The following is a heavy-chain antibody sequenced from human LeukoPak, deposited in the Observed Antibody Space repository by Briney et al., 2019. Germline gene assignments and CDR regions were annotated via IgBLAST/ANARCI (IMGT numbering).Heavy chain of an antibody. CDR3: ARLAGWDYYYMDV. CDR1: GDTFSSYA. CDR2: FIPMFGTA. D-gene: IGHD6-19*01. V-gene: IGHV1-69*05. J-gene: IGHJ6*03. Sequence: SVKVSCKASGDTFSSYAVSWVRQAPGQGLEWMGGFIPMFGTADYRQKFQDRVSITMDESTTTAYMELSRLRSDDTAVYYCARLAGWDYYYMDVWGKGTTVTVSS.